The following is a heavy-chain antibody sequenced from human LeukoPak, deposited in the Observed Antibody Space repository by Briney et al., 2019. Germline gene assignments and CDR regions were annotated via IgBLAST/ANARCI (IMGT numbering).Heavy chain of an antibody. CDR2: ISSSGSTI. Sequence: GSLRLSCAASGFTFSNYEMTWVRQAPGKGLEWVSYISSSGSTIYYADSVKGRFTISRDNAKNSLYLQMNSLRVEDTAVYFCARYSEVYYYVDVWGTGTTVTVSS. CDR1: GFTFSNYE. V-gene: IGHV3-48*03. CDR3: ARYSEVYYYVDV. D-gene: IGHD2-21*01. J-gene: IGHJ6*03.